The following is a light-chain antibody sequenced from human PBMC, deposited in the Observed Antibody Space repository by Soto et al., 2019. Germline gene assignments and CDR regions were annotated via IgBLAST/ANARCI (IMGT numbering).Light chain of an antibody. CDR1: SSGVGGSNY. CDR2: DVS. CDR3: SSYTSSSLYV. V-gene: IGLV2-14*01. J-gene: IGLJ1*01. Sequence: QSVLTQPASVSGSPGQSITISCTGTSSGVGGSNYVSWYQQLPGKAPKLMIYDVSDRPSGVSNRFSGSKSRNTASLTISGLQAEDEADYYCSSYTSSSLYVFGTGTKVTVL.